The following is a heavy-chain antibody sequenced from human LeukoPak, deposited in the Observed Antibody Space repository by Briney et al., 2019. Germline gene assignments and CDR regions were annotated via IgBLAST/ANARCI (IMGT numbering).Heavy chain of an antibody. CDR1: GFTFSSYA. V-gene: IGHV3-23*01. CDR3: AKSRDGYNSAADY. CDR2: ISGSGGST. Sequence: GGSLRLSCAASGFTFSSYAMSWVRQAPGKGLEWVLGISGSGGSTYYADPVKGRFTISRDNSKNTLYLQMNSLRAEDTAVYYCAKSRDGYNSAADYWGQGTLVTVSS. D-gene: IGHD5-24*01. J-gene: IGHJ4*02.